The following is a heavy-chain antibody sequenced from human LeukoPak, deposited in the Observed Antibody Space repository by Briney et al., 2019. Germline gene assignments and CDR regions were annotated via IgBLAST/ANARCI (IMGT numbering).Heavy chain of an antibody. V-gene: IGHV4-61*02. CDR1: GGSISSGSYY. D-gene: IGHD5-18*01. CDR2: IYTSGST. Sequence: SETLSLTCTVSGGSISSGSYYWSWIRQPAGKGLEWIGRIYTSGSTNYNPSLKSRVTISVDTSKNQFSLKLSSVTAADTAVYYCASTWIQLWPTGGFYYWGQGTLVTVSS. CDR3: ASTWIQLWPTGGFYY. J-gene: IGHJ4*02.